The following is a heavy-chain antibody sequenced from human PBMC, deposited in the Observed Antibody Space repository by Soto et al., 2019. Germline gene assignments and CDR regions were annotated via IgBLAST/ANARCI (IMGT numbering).Heavy chain of an antibody. CDR2: ISGSGGST. CDR3: AKDRDDVAVAGKLRRPWFDP. J-gene: IGHJ5*02. Sequence: GGSLRLSCAASGFTFSSYAMSWVRQAPGKGLEWVSAISGSGGSTYYADSVKGRFTISRDNSKNTLYLQMNSLRAEDTAVYYCAKDRDDVAVAGKLRRPWFDPWGQGTLVTVSS. D-gene: IGHD6-19*01. V-gene: IGHV3-23*01. CDR1: GFTFSSYA.